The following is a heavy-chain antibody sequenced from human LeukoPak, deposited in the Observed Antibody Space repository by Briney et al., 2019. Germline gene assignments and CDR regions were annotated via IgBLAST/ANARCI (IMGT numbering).Heavy chain of an antibody. D-gene: IGHD4-17*01. J-gene: IGHJ6*03. CDR3: ARSNGDRQANYYYYYMDV. CDR2: ISSSSSTI. V-gene: IGHV3-48*01. CDR1: GFTFSSYG. Sequence: GGSLRLSCAASGFTFSSYGMTWVRQAPGKGLEWVSYISSSSSTIYYADSVKGRFTISRDNAKNSLYLQLSSLRSEDTAVYYCARSNGDRQANYYYYYMDVWGKGTTVTISS.